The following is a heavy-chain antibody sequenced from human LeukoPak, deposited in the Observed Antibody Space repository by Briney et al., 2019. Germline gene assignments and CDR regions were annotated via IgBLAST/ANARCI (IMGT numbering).Heavy chain of an antibody. CDR2: IWYDGSNK. V-gene: IGHV3-33*01. CDR3: ARLKGGIVATRWGGPFDY. J-gene: IGHJ4*02. Sequence: PGGSLRISCAASGFTFSSYGMHWVRQAPGKGLEWVAVIWYDGSNKYYADSVKGRFTISRDNSKNTLYLQMNSLRAEDTAVYYCARLKGGIVATRWGGPFDYWGQGTLATVSS. CDR1: GFTFSSYG. D-gene: IGHD5-12*01.